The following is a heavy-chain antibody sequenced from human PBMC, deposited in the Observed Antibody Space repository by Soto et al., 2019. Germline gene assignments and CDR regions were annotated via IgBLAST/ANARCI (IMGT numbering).Heavy chain of an antibody. CDR2: ISSSGSTI. CDR1: GFTFSDYY. V-gene: IGHV3-11*01. J-gene: IGHJ5*02. CDR3: ARIYSSSWYGLDP. Sequence: GGSLRLSCAASGFTFSDYYMSWIRQAPGKGLEWVSYISSSGSTIYYADSVKGRFTISRDNAKNSLYLQMSSLRAEDTAVYYCARIYSSSWYGLDPWGQGTLVTVSS. D-gene: IGHD6-13*01.